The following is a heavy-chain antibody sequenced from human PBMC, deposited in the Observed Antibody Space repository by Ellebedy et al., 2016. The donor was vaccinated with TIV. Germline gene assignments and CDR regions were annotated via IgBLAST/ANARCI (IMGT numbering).Heavy chain of an antibody. CDR2: ISSSGSTI. J-gene: IGHJ5*02. V-gene: IGHV3-11*01. CDR1: GFTFSDYY. CDR3: ARDRPRAVVLAATGIGGWFDP. D-gene: IGHD2-15*01. Sequence: PGGSLRLSCAASGFTFSDYYISWIPQAPGKGLEGVSYISSSGSTIYYADSVKGRFTSSRDNAKNSLYLQMNSLRAEDTAVYYCARDRPRAVVLAATGIGGWFDPWGQGTLVTVSS.